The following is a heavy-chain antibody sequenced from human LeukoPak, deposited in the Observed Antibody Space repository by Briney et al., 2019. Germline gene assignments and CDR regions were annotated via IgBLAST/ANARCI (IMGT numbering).Heavy chain of an antibody. J-gene: IGHJ3*02. Sequence: QPGGSLRLSCAASGFTVSSNDMSWVRQAPGKGLEWVSIINSSGSTNYAEFVKARFTIYRDNSKKTLYLQMNSLRAEDTAMYYCARVRYIYGYASDIWGQGTMVTVSS. CDR2: INSSGST. V-gene: IGHV3-66*01. CDR1: GFTVSSND. D-gene: IGHD5-18*01. CDR3: ARVRYIYGYASDI.